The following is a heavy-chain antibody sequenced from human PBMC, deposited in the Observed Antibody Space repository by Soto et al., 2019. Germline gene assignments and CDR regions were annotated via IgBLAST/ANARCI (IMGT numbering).Heavy chain of an antibody. Sequence: SQTLSLTCAISGDSVSSNSAAWNWIRQSPSRGLEWLGRTYYRSKWYNDYAVSVKSRITINPDTSKNQFSLQLNSVTPEDTAVYYCAITHSSSSPHYYYYYMDVWGKGTTVTVSS. D-gene: IGHD6-6*01. V-gene: IGHV6-1*01. CDR3: AITHSSSSPHYYYYYMDV. CDR2: TYYRSKWYN. CDR1: GDSVSSNSAA. J-gene: IGHJ6*03.